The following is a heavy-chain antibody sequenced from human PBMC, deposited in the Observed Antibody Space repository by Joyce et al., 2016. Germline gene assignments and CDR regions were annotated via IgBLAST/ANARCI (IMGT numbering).Heavy chain of an antibody. CDR3: ARRSGIPAGRRPGAFDM. CDR2: ISYDGPNK. J-gene: IGHJ3*02. CDR1: GSIFSGYA. V-gene: IGHV3-30*04. Sequence: QEQLEESGGGVVQPGTSLRLSCTASGSIFSGYAMNWVRQAPGKVLEWVAIISYDGPNKCYEDSVRGRYTISRDNYKNTLFLQMNSLTIEDAGVYYCARRSGIPAGRRPGAFDMWGQGTVVTVSS. D-gene: IGHD6-13*01.